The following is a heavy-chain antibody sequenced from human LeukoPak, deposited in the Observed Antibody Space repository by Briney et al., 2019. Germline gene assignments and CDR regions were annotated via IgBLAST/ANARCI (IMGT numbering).Heavy chain of an antibody. CDR1: GFTFSSYA. Sequence: GGSLRLSCPAAGFTFSSYAMHWVRQAPGKGLEWVAVVSKDGTNKNYADSVKGRFTISRDNSKNTLYLQMNSLRAEDTAVYYCAKSGLFYSSGWFDYWGQGTLVTVSS. D-gene: IGHD6-19*01. J-gene: IGHJ4*02. CDR3: AKSGLFYSSGWFDY. CDR2: VSKDGTNK. V-gene: IGHV3-30*04.